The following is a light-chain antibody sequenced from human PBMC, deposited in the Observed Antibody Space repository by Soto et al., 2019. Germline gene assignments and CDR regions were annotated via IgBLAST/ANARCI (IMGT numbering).Light chain of an antibody. Sequence: EIVLAQSPGTLSLSPGETAALSCRASQSIGSYYLAWYQQKPGQAPSLLIYGASNRATGVPDRFSASGSGTDFTFTISGLESEDFAVYYCQQCGDSPWTFGQGTKVEIK. J-gene: IGKJ1*01. CDR1: QSIGSYY. CDR3: QQCGDSPWT. CDR2: GAS. V-gene: IGKV3-20*01.